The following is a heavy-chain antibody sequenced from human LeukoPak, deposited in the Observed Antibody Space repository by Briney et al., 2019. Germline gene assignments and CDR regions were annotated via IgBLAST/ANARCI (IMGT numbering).Heavy chain of an antibody. CDR1: GGTFSSYA. CDR3: ARDPIDDILTGYFPSEGFDY. V-gene: IGHV1-69*05. CDR2: IIPIFGTA. Sequence: ASVKVSCKXSGGTFSSYAISWVQQAPGQGLEWMGRIIPIFGTANYAQKFQGRVTITTDESTSTAYMELSSLRSEDTAVYYCARDPIDDILTGYFPSEGFDYWGQGTLVTVSS. D-gene: IGHD3-9*01. J-gene: IGHJ4*02.